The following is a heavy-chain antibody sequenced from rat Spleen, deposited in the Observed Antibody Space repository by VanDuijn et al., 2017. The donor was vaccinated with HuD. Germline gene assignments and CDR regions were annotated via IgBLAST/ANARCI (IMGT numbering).Heavy chain of an antibody. CDR1: GFTFSDFY. V-gene: IGHV5-7*01. J-gene: IGHJ2*01. D-gene: IGHD1-9*01. Sequence: EVQLVESGGGLVQPGRSLKLSCAASGFTFSDFYMAWVRQAPTKGLDWVATISYDGTSTFYRDSVKGRFTISRDNAKSTLYLQVDSLRSEDTAIYYCARPTTGIPFNYWGQGVMVTVSS. CDR3: ARPTTGIPFNY. CDR2: ISYDGTST.